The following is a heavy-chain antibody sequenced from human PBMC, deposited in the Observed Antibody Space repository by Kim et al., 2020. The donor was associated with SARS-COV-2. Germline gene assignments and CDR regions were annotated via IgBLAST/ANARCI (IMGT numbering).Heavy chain of an antibody. CDR3: ARQRFYGDYPFSYGMDV. J-gene: IGHJ6*02. CDR2: IYPGDSDT. V-gene: IGHV5-51*01. CDR1: GYSFTSYW. D-gene: IGHD4-17*01. Sequence: GESLKISCKGSGYSFTSYWIGWVRQMPGKGLEWMGIIYPGDSDTRYSPSFQGQVTISADKSISTAYLQWSSLKASDTAMYYCARQRFYGDYPFSYGMDVWGQGTTVTVSS.